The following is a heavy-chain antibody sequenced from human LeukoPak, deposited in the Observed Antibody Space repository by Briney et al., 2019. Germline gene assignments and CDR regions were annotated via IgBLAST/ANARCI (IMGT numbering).Heavy chain of an antibody. D-gene: IGHD3-9*01. Sequence: GGSLRLSCAASGFTFSSYAMSWVRQAPGKGLEWVSGISWNSGSIGYADSVKGRFTISRDNAKNSLYLQMNSLRAEDTALYYCAKAPNYDILTGYYYDYWGQGTLVTVSS. CDR3: AKAPNYDILTGYYYDY. V-gene: IGHV3-9*01. CDR2: ISWNSGSI. J-gene: IGHJ4*02. CDR1: GFTFSSYA.